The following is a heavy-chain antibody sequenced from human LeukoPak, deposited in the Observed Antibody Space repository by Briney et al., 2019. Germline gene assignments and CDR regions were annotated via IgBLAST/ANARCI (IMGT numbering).Heavy chain of an antibody. Sequence: PGGSRRLSCAASGFTFGSNRMNGVGRAPGRGREWVSCISSSSSYIYYADSVKGRFTTSRDNAKNSLYLQMNSLRAEDTAVYYCARGPSGYHNTGGQGTLVTVSS. CDR1: GFTFGSNR. D-gene: IGHD5-12*01. V-gene: IGHV3-21*01. CDR3: ARGPSGYHNT. CDR2: ISSSSSYI. J-gene: IGHJ4*02.